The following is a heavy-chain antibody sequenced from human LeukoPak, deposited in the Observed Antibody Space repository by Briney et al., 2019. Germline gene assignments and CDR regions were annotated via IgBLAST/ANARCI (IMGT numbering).Heavy chain of an antibody. CDR3: ARRYCSTTSCPVDY. J-gene: IGHJ4*02. CDR1: GFTFNSYD. Sequence: GGSLRLSCAASGFTFNSYDMHWVRQAPGKGLEWVAIIWYDGSNKYYADSVKGRFTISRDNSKNTLYLQMNSLRAEDTAVYYRARRYCSTTSCPVDYWGQGTLVTVSS. V-gene: IGHV3-33*01. CDR2: IWYDGSNK. D-gene: IGHD2-2*01.